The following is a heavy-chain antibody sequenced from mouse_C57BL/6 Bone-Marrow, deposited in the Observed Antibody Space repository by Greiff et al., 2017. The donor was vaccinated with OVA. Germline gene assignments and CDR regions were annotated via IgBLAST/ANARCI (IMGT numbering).Heavy chain of an antibody. CDR2: ISNGGGST. CDR3: ARQRGITTVVATHYYAMDY. D-gene: IGHD1-1*01. Sequence: EVQGVESGGGLVQPGGSLKLSCAASGFTFSDYYMYWVRQTPEKRLEWVAYISNGGGSTYYPDTVKGRFTISRDNAKNTLYLQMSRLKSEDTAMYYCARQRGITTVVATHYYAMDYWGQGTSVTVSS. V-gene: IGHV5-12*01. J-gene: IGHJ4*01. CDR1: GFTFSDYY.